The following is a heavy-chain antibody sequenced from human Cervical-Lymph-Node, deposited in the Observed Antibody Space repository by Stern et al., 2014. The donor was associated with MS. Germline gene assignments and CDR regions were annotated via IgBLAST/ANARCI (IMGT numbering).Heavy chain of an antibody. CDR3: ARTVSTWNGDLMGAAPSGYYYGMDV. CDR2: IIPVLLTP. J-gene: IGHJ6*02. D-gene: IGHD1-1*01. Sequence: QMQLVQSGAEVKKPGSSVKVSCMASGGTFSRNAISWVRQAPGQGLEWVGGIIPVLLTPKYAEKFQGSVIITADRSTSTVHMELTSLRSEDTAVYYCARTVSTWNGDLMGAAPSGYYYGMDVWGQGTTVTVSS. V-gene: IGHV1-69*06. CDR1: GGTFSRNA.